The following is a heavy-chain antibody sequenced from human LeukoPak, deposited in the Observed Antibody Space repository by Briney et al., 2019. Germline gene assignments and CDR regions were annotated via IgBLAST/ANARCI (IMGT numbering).Heavy chain of an antibody. Sequence: SETLSLTCTVSGGSISSSSYYWGWIRQPPGKGLEWIGSMSYGGSTYYNPSLKSRVTTAVDTSKTQFSLKLSSVTAADTAVYYCARFYTTSQYGSGYMDVWGKGTTVTVSS. CDR2: MSYGGST. V-gene: IGHV4-39*01. D-gene: IGHD3-10*01. CDR3: ARFYTTSQYGSGYMDV. J-gene: IGHJ6*03. CDR1: GGSISSSSYY.